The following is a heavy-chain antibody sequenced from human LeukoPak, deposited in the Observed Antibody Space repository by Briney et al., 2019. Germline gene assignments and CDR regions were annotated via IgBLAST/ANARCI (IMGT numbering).Heavy chain of an antibody. D-gene: IGHD3-22*01. CDR3: ARPPEYYYDSSGYYPLGY. CDR2: ISAYNGNT. CDR1: GYTFTSYG. Sequence: ASVKVSCKASGYTFTSYGISWVRQAPGQGLEWMGWISAYNGNTNYAQKFQGRVTITADKSTSTAYMELSSLRSEDTAVYYCARPPEYYYDSSGYYPLGYWGQGTLVTVSS. V-gene: IGHV1-18*01. J-gene: IGHJ4*02.